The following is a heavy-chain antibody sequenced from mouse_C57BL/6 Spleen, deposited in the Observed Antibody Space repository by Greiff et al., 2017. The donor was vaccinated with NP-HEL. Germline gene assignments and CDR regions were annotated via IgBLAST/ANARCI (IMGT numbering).Heavy chain of an antibody. V-gene: IGHV1-52*01. CDR3: ARSTAHFYAMDD. CDR1: GYTFTSYW. D-gene: IGHD3-2*02. J-gene: IGHJ4*01. Sequence: QVQLQQPGAELVRPGSSVKLSCKASGYTFTSYWMHWVKQRPIQGLEWIGNIDPSDSETHYNQKFKDKATLTVDKSSSTAYMQLSSLTSEDSAVYYCARSTAHFYAMDDWGQGTSVTVSS. CDR2: IDPSDSET.